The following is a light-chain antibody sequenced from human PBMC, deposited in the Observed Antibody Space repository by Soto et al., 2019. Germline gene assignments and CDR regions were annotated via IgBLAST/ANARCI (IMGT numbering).Light chain of an antibody. CDR1: QGISSY. Sequence: IQLTQSPSSLSASVGDRVTITCRASQGISSYLAWYQQKPGKAPKLLIYAASSLQSGVPSRFSGSGSATDFTLSINSLQPEDCATYYCQQFNSHPFTFGGGTKVEIK. V-gene: IGKV1-9*01. CDR3: QQFNSHPFT. J-gene: IGKJ4*01. CDR2: AAS.